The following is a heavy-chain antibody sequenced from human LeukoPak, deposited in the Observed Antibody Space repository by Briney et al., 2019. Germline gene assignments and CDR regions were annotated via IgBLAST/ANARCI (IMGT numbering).Heavy chain of an antibody. CDR1: GGSISSGAYY. Sequence: SETLSLTCTVSGGSISSGAYYWSWIRQPPGKGLAWIGYIYYNGNTYYSPSLKSRVTISVDRSKNQFSLKLNSVTAADTAVYYCARESMYYYDSSGYYSDYWGQGTLVTVSS. D-gene: IGHD3-22*01. CDR2: IYYNGNT. CDR3: ARESMYYYDSSGYYSDY. J-gene: IGHJ4*02. V-gene: IGHV4-31*03.